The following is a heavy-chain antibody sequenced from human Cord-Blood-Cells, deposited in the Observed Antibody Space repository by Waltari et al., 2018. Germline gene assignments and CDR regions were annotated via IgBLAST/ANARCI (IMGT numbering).Heavy chain of an antibody. CDR1: GYTFTGYY. CDR3: ARDLYSSSWEADH. D-gene: IGHD6-13*01. V-gene: IGHV1-2*02. CDR2: INPNSGGT. Sequence: QVQLVQSGAEVKKPGASVKVSCKASGYTFTGYYMHWVLPAPGQGLEWMGWINPNSGGTNYAQKFQGRVTMTRDTSISTAYMELSRLRSDDTAVYYCARDLYSSSWEADHWGQGTLVTVSS. J-gene: IGHJ4*02.